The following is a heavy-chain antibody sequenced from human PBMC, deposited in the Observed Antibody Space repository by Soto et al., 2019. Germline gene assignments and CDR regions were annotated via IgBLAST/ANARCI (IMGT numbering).Heavy chain of an antibody. CDR1: GGTFSSYA. V-gene: IGHV1-69*01. J-gene: IGHJ6*02. Sequence: QVQLVQSGAEVKKPGSSVTVSCKASGGTFSSYAISWVRQAPGQGLEWMGGIIPIFGTANYAQKFQGRVTITADESTSTAYMELSSLRSEDTAVYYCAREYYDFWSGYYGRNGMDVWGQGTTVTVSS. D-gene: IGHD3-3*01. CDR2: IIPIFGTA. CDR3: AREYYDFWSGYYGRNGMDV.